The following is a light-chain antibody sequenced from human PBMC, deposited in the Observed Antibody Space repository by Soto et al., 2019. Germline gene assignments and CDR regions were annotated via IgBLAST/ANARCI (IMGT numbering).Light chain of an antibody. CDR1: QDISNY. Sequence: DIQMTQSPSSLSASVGDRVTITCQASQDISNYLNWYQQKPGKAPKLLIYDPSNLETGVPSRFSGSGSGTDFTFPISSLQAEDIVLYYCQQYYNRLPITFGQGTRLEIK. V-gene: IGKV1-33*01. CDR2: DPS. CDR3: QQYYNRLPIT. J-gene: IGKJ5*01.